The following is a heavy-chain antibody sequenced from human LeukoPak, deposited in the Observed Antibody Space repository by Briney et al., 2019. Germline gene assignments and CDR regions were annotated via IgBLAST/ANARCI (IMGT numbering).Heavy chain of an antibody. CDR1: GFTFSSYA. CDR2: ISTSGDRT. CDR3: AKDQRAVGSDYYDSSGYYW. D-gene: IGHD3-22*01. J-gene: IGHJ4*02. Sequence: PGGSLRLSCAASGFTFSSYAMSWVRQAPGKGLEWVSAISTSGDRTYYADSVKGRFTISRDNSKNTLYLQMNSLRAEDTAVYYCAKDQRAVGSDYYDSSGYYWWGQGTLVTVSS. V-gene: IGHV3-23*01.